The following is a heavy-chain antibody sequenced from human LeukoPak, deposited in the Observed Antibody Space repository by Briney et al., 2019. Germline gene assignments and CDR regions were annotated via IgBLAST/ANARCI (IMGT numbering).Heavy chain of an antibody. CDR1: GFTFSSYA. CDR3: ARAGGRWLLMRYYFDY. V-gene: IGHV3-30*01. CDR2: RSYDGSNK. D-gene: IGHD5-24*01. Sequence: GGSLRLSCAASGFTFSSYAMHWVRQAPGKGLEWVAVRSYDGSNKYYADSVKGRFTISRDNSKNTLYLQMNSLRAEDTAVYYCARAGGRWLLMRYYFDYWGQGTLVTVSS. J-gene: IGHJ4*02.